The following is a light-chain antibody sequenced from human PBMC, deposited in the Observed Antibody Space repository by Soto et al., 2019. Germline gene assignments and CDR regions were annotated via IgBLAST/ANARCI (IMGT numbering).Light chain of an antibody. CDR1: QMVSSSY. V-gene: IGKV3-20*01. CDR2: GAS. Sequence: ELGLTHSPGNRYLSPGQRATLACSASQMVSSSYLAWYQQKPGQAPRLLIYGASSRATGIPHRFSGSGSGTAFTLTISRRQPEDFAVYYCQQYGSSPSITFGQGTRLENK. J-gene: IGKJ5*01. CDR3: QQYGSSPSIT.